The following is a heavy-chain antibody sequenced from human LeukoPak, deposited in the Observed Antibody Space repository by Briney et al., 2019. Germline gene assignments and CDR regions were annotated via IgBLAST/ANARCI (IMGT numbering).Heavy chain of an antibody. CDR3: ATERVYGVSSPAFDS. CDR1: VASITTPGYY. D-gene: IGHD4-17*01. V-gene: IGHV4-61*02. J-gene: IGHJ4*02. CDR2: TYTGGRA. Sequence: SQTLSLTCTVSVASITTPGYYWSWIRQPAGKGLEWIGRTYTGGRAEYNPSLDSRATISVDVSKKQFSLTLTSVTAADTAAYFCATERVYGVSSPAFDSWGQGTLVTVSS.